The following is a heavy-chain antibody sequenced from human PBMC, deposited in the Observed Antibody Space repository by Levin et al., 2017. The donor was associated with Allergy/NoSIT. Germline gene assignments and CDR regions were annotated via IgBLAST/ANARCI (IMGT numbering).Heavy chain of an antibody. Sequence: GESLKISCKVSGYSSTSYWISWVRQMPGKGLEWMGRIDPSDSYTNYSPSFQGHVTISADKSTSTAYPQWSSLKASDTAMYYCGSMVDTTMGSPWGQGPLVTVSS. D-gene: IGHD5-18*01. CDR1: GYSSTSYW. J-gene: IGHJ5*02. CDR3: GSMVDTTMGSP. CDR2: IDPSDSYT. V-gene: IGHV5-10-1*01.